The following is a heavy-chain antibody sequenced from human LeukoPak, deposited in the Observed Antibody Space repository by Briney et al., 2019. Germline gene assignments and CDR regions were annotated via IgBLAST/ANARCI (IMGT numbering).Heavy chain of an antibody. V-gene: IGHV1-46*01. Sequence: ASVKVSCKASGYTFTNYYMHWVRQAPGQGLEWMGLIHPNDGDTKYAQEFQDRVTMTRDTSTSTVYMELSSLRSEDTAIYYCATYTQSGAQGVSDYWGQGTLVTVS. J-gene: IGHJ4*02. CDR2: IHPNDGDT. D-gene: IGHD3-10*01. CDR1: GYTFTNYY. CDR3: ATYTQSGAQGVSDY.